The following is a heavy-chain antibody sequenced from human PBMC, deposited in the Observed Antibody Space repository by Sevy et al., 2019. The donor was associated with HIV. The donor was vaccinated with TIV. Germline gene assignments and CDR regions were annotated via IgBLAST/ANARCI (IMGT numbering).Heavy chain of an antibody. D-gene: IGHD1-7*01. Sequence: GGSLRLSCAASGFTFSSYAMHWDRQAPGKGLEWVAVISYDGSNKYYADSVKGRFTISRDNSKNTLYLQMNSLRAEDTAVYYCARALLRTTAMTHFDYWGQGTLVTVSS. CDR1: GFTFSSYA. CDR3: ARALLRTTAMTHFDY. J-gene: IGHJ4*02. CDR2: ISYDGSNK. V-gene: IGHV3-30-3*01.